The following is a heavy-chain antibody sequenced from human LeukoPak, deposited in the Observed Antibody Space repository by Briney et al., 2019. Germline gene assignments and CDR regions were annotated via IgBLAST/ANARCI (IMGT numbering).Heavy chain of an antibody. Sequence: SPTLSLTCAISGDSVSSNSATWNWIRQSPSRGLEWLGRTYYRSKWYNDYGVSVKSRITINPDTSKNQFSLQLKSVTPEDTAVYYCARAMRKTAAGTFYSDYWGQGTLVTISA. CDR1: GDSVSSNSAT. D-gene: IGHD1/OR15-1a*01. CDR3: ARAMRKTAAGTFYSDY. CDR2: TYYRSKWYN. V-gene: IGHV6-1*01. J-gene: IGHJ4*02.